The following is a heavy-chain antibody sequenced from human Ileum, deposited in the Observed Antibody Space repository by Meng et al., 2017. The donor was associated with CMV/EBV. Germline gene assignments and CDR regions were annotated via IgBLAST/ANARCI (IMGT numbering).Heavy chain of an antibody. CDR3: ARRSSGLFDY. V-gene: IGHV4-30-4*08. CDR1: GGSISIVDYY. Sequence: VQLRESGPGLRKPSQTVSRACTVSGGSISIVDYYWSWIRQPPGKGLEWIGYIYYSGSTYYNPSLKSRVSISVDTSRTQFSLQLSSVTAADTAVYYCARRSSGLFDYWGQGILVTVSS. D-gene: IGHD6-13*01. J-gene: IGHJ4*02. CDR2: IYYSGST.